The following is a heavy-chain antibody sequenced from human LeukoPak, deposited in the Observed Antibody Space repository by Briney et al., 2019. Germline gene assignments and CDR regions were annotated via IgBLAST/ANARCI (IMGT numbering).Heavy chain of an antibody. CDR1: GYTFTSYG. D-gene: IGHD6-13*01. J-gene: IGHJ4*02. CDR2: ISAYNGNT. CDR3: ARPLSTGIAAAGLDY. V-gene: IGHV1-18*01. Sequence: ASVTVSCKASGYTFTSYGISWVRQAPGQGLEWMGWISAYNGNTNYAQKLQGRVTMTTDTSTSTAYMELRSLRSDDTAVYYCARPLSTGIAAAGLDYWGQGTLVTVSS.